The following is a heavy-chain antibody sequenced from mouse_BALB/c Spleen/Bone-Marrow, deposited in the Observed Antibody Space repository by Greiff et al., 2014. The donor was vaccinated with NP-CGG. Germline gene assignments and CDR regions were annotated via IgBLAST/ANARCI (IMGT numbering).Heavy chain of an antibody. V-gene: IGHV1S137*01. CDR2: ISGYYGDA. J-gene: IGHJ4*01. CDR1: GYTFTDHA. D-gene: IGHD2-14*01. Sequence: QVQLQQSGTKLVRPGVSVKISCKGSGYTFTDHAIHWVKRSHAKSLEWIGVISGYYGDAIYNQKFKGKATMTVDKCSSTAYMELARLTSEDSAIYYCARSGKVRNAMDYWGQGTSVTVSS. CDR3: ARSGKVRNAMDY.